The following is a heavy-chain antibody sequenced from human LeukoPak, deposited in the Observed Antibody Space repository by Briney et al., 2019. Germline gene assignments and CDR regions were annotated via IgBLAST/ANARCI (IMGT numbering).Heavy chain of an antibody. Sequence: PETLSPTCTVSGGSISNYWWSWIRQPPGKGLEWIGYVFDSGGTNYNPSLKSRVTISVDTSKKQFSLKLSSVTAADTAVYYCARGYSSSWNYFDYWGEGSLASVSS. CDR3: ARGYSSSWNYFDY. CDR1: GGSISNYW. J-gene: IGHJ4*01. D-gene: IGHD6-13*01. CDR2: VFDSGGT. V-gene: IGHV4-59*01.